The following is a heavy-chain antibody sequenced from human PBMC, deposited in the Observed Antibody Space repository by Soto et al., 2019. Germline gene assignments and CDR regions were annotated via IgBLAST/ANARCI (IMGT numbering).Heavy chain of an antibody. J-gene: IGHJ6*02. CDR2: IYYSGST. D-gene: IGHD3-10*01. CDR1: GGSISSGGYY. Sequence: QVQLQESGPGLVKPSQTLSLTCIVSGGSISSGGYYWSWIRQHPGKGLEWIGYIYYSGSTYYNPSLKSRVTISVDTSKNQFSLKLSSVTAADTAVYYCATQGGSRSEPWGMDVWGQGTTVTVSS. V-gene: IGHV4-31*03. CDR3: ATQGGSRSEPWGMDV.